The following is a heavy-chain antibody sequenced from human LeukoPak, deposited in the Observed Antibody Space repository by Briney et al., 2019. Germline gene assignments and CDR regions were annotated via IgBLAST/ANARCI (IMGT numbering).Heavy chain of an antibody. J-gene: IGHJ4*02. CDR3: TTDSSEDFDY. D-gene: IGHD6-25*01. V-gene: IGHV3-15*01. Sequence: GRSLRLSCAASGFTFDDYGMSWVRQAPGKGLEWVGRIKSKTDGGTTDYAAPVKGRFTISRDDSKNTLYLQMNSLKTEDTAVYYCTTDSSEDFDYWGQGTLVTVSS. CDR2: IKSKTDGGTT. CDR1: GFTFDDYG.